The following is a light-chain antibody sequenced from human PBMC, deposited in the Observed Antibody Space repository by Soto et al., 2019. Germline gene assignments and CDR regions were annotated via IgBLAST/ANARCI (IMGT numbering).Light chain of an antibody. V-gene: IGKV1-33*01. Sequence: DIQMTQSPSYVSASVGDRVTITCRASQGIKNWLAWYQQKPGKAPNLLIYAGSSLETGVPSRFSGSGSGTDFTFTISSLQPEDIATYYCQQYDNLPQTFGQGTKVDIK. CDR2: AGS. CDR3: QQYDNLPQT. CDR1: QGIKNW. J-gene: IGKJ1*01.